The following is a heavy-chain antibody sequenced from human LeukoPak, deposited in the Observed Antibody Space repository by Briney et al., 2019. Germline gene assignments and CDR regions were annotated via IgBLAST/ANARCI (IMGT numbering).Heavy chain of an antibody. CDR2: IIPIFGTA. CDR1: GGTLSSYT. D-gene: IGHD2-8*01. J-gene: IGHJ4*02. Sequence: GASVKVSCKASGGTLSSYTITWVRQAPGQGLEWMGRIIPIFGTADYAQKFQGRVTMTRATSISTAYMELSSLTFEDTAVYYCTRSVRNGHIDYWGQGTLVTASS. V-gene: IGHV1-69*08. CDR3: TRSVRNGHIDY.